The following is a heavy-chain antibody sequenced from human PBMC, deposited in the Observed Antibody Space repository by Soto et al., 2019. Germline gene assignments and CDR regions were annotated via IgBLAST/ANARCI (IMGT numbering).Heavy chain of an antibody. CDR2: ISAYNGNT. V-gene: IGHV1-18*01. J-gene: IGHJ4*02. CDR3: ARDLPPVDY. CDR1: GYTYFNYS. Sequence: APVKDSCIASGYTYFNYSISWGRQPPGQALERMGWISAYNGNTNYAQDLQGRVTMTTDTSTSTAYMELRSLRSDDTAVYYCARDLPPVDYWGQGTLVTVSS.